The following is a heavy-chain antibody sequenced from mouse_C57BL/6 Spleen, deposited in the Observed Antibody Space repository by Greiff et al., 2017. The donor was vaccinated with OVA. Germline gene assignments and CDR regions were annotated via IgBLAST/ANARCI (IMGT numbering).Heavy chain of an antibody. Sequence: EVQGVESGGDLVKPGGSLKLSCAASGFTFSSYGMSWVRQTPDKRLEWVATISSGGSYTYYPDSVKGRFTISRDNAKNTLYLQMSSLKSEDTAMYYCARLYYDYDEEDYYYAMDYWGQGTSVTVSS. CDR3: ARLYYDYDEEDYYYAMDY. CDR2: ISSGGSYT. CDR1: GFTFSSYG. V-gene: IGHV5-6*01. D-gene: IGHD2-4*01. J-gene: IGHJ4*01.